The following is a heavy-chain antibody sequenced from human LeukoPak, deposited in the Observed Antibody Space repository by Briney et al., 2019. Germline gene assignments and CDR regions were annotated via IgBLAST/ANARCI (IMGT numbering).Heavy chain of an antibody. J-gene: IGHJ4*02. CDR3: ARDFYTAMVG. CDR2: ISYDGSNK. Sequence: GGSLRLSCAGSGFTFSIYAMHWVRQAPGKGLEWVAVISYDGSNKYYADPVKGRFTISRDNAKNTLYLQMNSLRAEDTAVYYCARDFYTAMVGWGQGTLVTVSS. V-gene: IGHV3-30-3*01. D-gene: IGHD5-18*01. CDR1: GFTFSIYA.